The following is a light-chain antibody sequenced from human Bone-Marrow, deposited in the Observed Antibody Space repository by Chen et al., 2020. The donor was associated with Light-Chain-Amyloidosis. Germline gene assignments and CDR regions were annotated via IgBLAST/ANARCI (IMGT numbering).Light chain of an antibody. CDR3: QAWDISTEV. Sequence: SYELTQPPSVSVSPGRTASITCSGDKLGDKYVCWYQQKPGQSPVLVIYQNSRRPSGIPERFSGSNSGNTATLTISGTQAMDEADYYCQAWDISTEVFGTGTKVTVL. CDR2: QNS. J-gene: IGLJ1*01. V-gene: IGLV3-1*01. CDR1: KLGDKY.